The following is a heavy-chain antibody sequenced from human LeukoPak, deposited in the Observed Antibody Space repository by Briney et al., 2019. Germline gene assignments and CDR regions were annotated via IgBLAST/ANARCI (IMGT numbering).Heavy chain of an antibody. CDR3: ARGGYFDSLERY. V-gene: IGHV4-39*07. CDR1: GGSISSSSYY. J-gene: IGHJ4*02. CDR2: IYYSGST. Sequence: SETLSLTCTVSGGSISSSSYYWGWIRQPPGKGLEWIGSIYYSGSTYYNPSLKSRVTISVDTSKNQFSLKLSSVTAADTAVYYCARGGYFDSLERYWGQGTLVTVSS. D-gene: IGHD3-9*01.